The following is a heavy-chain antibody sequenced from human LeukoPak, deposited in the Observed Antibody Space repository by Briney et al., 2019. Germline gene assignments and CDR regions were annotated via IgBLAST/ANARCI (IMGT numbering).Heavy chain of an antibody. D-gene: IGHD3-3*01. CDR1: GFTFSSYG. V-gene: IGHV3-30*02. CDR2: IRYDGSNK. CDR3: AREFVLRFFEGYMDV. Sequence: PGGSLRLSCAASGFTFSSYGMHWVRQAPGKGLEWVAFIRYDGSNKYYADSVKGRFTISRDNAKNSLYLQMNSLRTEDTAVYYCAREFVLRFFEGYMDVWGKGTTVTVSS. J-gene: IGHJ6*03.